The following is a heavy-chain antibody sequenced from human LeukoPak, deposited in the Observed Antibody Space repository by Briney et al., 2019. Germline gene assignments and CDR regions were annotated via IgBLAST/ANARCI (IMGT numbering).Heavy chain of an antibody. Sequence: SVKVSCKASEGTFSNYAISWMRQAPGQGPEWMGGIIPSFGTANYAQKFEGRVNITADESTNIVYMELRSLRSEDAAVYCAKGGYCSGGTCYIRGFDPWGQGTLVTVSS. D-gene: IGHD2-15*01. V-gene: IGHV1-69*01. CDR1: EGTFSNYA. CDR3: KGGYCSGGTCYIRGFDP. J-gene: IGHJ5*02. CDR2: IIPSFGTA.